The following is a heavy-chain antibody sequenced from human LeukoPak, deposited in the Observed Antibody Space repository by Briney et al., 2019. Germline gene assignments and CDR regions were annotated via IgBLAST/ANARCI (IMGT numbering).Heavy chain of an antibody. D-gene: IGHD3-10*01. J-gene: IGHJ4*02. CDR3: ATSTTYGSGFQFDY. Sequence: PGGSLRLSCAASGFTFSSYAMSWVRQAPGKGLEWVAVIWYDGSNTYYADSVKGRFTISRDNSKNTLYLQMNSLRAEDSAVYYCATSTTYGSGFQFDYWGQGTLVTVSS. CDR2: IWYDGSNT. V-gene: IGHV3-33*08. CDR1: GFTFSSYA.